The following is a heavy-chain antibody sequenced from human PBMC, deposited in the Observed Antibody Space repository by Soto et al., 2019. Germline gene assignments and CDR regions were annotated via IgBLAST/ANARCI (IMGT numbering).Heavy chain of an antibody. CDR3: ARLLYYDFWSGYSDY. D-gene: IGHD3-3*01. J-gene: IGHJ4*02. V-gene: IGHV4-39*01. CDR1: GGSISSSSYY. CDR2: IYYSGST. Sequence: SETLSLTCTVSGGSISSSSYYWGWIRQPPGKGLEWIGSIYYSGSTYYNPSLKSRVTISVDTSKNQFSLKLSSVTAADTAVYYCARLLYYDFWSGYSDYWGQGTLVTVSS.